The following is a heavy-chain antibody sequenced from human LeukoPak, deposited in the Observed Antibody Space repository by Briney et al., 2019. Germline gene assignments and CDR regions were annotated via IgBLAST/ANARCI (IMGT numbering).Heavy chain of an antibody. CDR2: IKEDVSEK. D-gene: IGHD1/OR15-1a*01. J-gene: IGHJ4*02. CDR3: ARNKRGDI. Sequence: GGSLRLSCAASGFTFSHYWMSWVRQAPGKGLEWVANIKEDVSEKHYVDSVKGRFTISRDNAKNSLYLQMNSLRAEDTAVYYCARNKRGDIWGQGTLVTVSS. CDR1: GFTFSHYW. V-gene: IGHV3-7*01.